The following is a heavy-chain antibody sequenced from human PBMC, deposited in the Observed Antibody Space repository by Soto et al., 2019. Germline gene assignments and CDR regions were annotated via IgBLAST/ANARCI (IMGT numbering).Heavy chain of an antibody. D-gene: IGHD3-10*01. V-gene: IGHV5-51*01. CDR3: ARKFAPEFFDS. CDR1: GYTFSTYW. J-gene: IGHJ4*02. CDR2: IYPGDSDT. Sequence: GEPLKISCKGSGYTFSTYWIAWVRQMPGKGLEWMGIIYPGDSDTKYSPAFQGQVTISADKSINTAYLQWTSLEASDTAMYYCARKFAPEFFDSWGQGTLVTVS.